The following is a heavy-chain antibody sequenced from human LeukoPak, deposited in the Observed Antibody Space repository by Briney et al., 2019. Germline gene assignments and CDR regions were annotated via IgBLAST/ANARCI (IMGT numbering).Heavy chain of an antibody. CDR3: ARVGPTIIAAAAAPYFDY. J-gene: IGHJ4*02. Sequence: SETLSLTCAVSDGSISSSNWWSWVRQPPGKGLEWIGEIYHSGSTNYNPSLKSRVTISVDKSKNQFSLKLSSVTAADTAVYYCARVGPTIIAAAAAPYFDYWGQGTLVTVSS. CDR2: IYHSGST. V-gene: IGHV4-4*02. D-gene: IGHD6-13*01. CDR1: DGSISSSNW.